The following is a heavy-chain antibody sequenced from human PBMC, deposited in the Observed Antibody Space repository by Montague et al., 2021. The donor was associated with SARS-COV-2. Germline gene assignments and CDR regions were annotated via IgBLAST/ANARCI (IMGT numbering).Heavy chain of an antibody. D-gene: IGHD4-11*01. CDR3: ARHLRVTTVTSHMYHYAMDV. V-gene: IGHV4-34*01. J-gene: IGHJ6*02. Sequence: SETLSLTCAVYGGSFSGYYWSWICQPPGKGLEWIGEISHSGSTNYNPSLKSRVTISIDTSKNQFSLKLTSVTAADTAVYYCARHLRVTTVTSHMYHYAMDVWGQGTTVTVSS. CDR2: ISHSGST. CDR1: GGSFSGYY.